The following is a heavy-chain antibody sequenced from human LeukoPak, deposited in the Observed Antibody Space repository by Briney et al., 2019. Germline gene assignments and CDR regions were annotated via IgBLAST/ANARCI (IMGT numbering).Heavy chain of an antibody. CDR3: ARDFRAAAGTINY. Sequence: GASVKVSCKASGYTFTGYYMHWVRQAPGQGLEWMGRINPNSGGTNYAQKFQGRVTMTRDTSISTAYMELSRLRSDDTAVYYCARDFRAAAGTINYWGQGTLVTVSS. D-gene: IGHD6-13*01. V-gene: IGHV1-2*06. CDR2: INPNSGGT. J-gene: IGHJ4*02. CDR1: GYTFTGYY.